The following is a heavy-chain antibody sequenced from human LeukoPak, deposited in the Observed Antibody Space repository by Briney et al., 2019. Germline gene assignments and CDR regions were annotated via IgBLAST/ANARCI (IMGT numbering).Heavy chain of an antibody. CDR1: GGSISSSSYY. Sequence: SETLSLTCTVFGGSISSSSYYWGWIRQPPGKGLEWIGSIYYSGSTYYNPSLKSRVTISVDTSKNQFSLKLSSVTAADTAVYYCARLGFRDGYSWKYFQHWGQGTLVTVSS. CDR2: IYYSGST. V-gene: IGHV4-39*01. D-gene: IGHD5-24*01. J-gene: IGHJ1*01. CDR3: ARLGFRDGYSWKYFQH.